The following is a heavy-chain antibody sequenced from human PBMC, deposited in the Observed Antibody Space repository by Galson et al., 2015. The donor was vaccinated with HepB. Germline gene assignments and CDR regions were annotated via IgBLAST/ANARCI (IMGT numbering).Heavy chain of an antibody. Sequence: SVKVSCKASGYTFTSYDINWVRQATGQGLEWMGWMNPNSGNTGYAQKFQGRVTMTRNTSISTAYMELSSLRSEDTAVYYCARALSGYYYLALDWYFDLWGRGTLVTVSS. J-gene: IGHJ2*01. CDR1: GYTFTSYD. V-gene: IGHV1-8*01. D-gene: IGHD3-22*01. CDR3: ARALSGYYYLALDWYFDL. CDR2: MNPNSGNT.